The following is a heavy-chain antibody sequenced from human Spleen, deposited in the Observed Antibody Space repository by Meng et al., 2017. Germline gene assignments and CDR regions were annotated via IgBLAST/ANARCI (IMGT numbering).Heavy chain of an antibody. D-gene: IGHD2-8*02. Sequence: EVQLLESGGGLVQPGGSLRLSCVASGFIFNTYGMNWVRQAPGKGLEWVSTVDADGGATYYADSMKGRFTISRDNSKNTLYLQMNSLRAEDTALYYCTKRGGTGGFFPDDYWGQGTLVTVSS. V-gene: IGHV3-23*01. J-gene: IGHJ4*02. CDR2: VDADGGAT. CDR1: GFIFNTYG. CDR3: TKRGGTGGFFPDDY.